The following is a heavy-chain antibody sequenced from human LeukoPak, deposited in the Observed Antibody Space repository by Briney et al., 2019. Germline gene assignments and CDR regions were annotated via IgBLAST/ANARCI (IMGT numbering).Heavy chain of an antibody. CDR2: MDPTGSQK. Sequence: GGSLRLSCADSQFTFNGSWMNWVRQAPGKGLEWVANMDPTGSQKRYVDSVRGRFTISKDSPGAALYLDMHSLRAEDTAIYYCAIWTSGNYWGQGTLVPVSS. CDR3: AIWTSGNY. CDR1: QFTFNGSW. J-gene: IGHJ4*02. D-gene: IGHD1-1*01. V-gene: IGHV3-7*01.